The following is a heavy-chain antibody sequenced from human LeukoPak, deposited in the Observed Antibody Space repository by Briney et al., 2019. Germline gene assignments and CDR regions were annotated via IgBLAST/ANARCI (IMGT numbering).Heavy chain of an antibody. Sequence: PSETLSLTCTVSGGSISNYYWSWIRQPPGKGLEWIGYVYYSGNTNYNPPLKSRVTISVDTSKNQFSLKLSSVTAADTAVYYCVRENYSSGWYGIIDYWGQGTLVTVSS. D-gene: IGHD6-19*01. CDR2: VYYSGNT. V-gene: IGHV4-59*01. J-gene: IGHJ4*02. CDR3: VRENYSSGWYGIIDY. CDR1: GGSISNYY.